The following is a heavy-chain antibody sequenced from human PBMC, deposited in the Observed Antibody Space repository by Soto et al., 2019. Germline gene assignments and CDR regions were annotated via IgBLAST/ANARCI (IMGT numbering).Heavy chain of an antibody. V-gene: IGHV1-69*13. CDR1: GGTFSSYA. D-gene: IGHD3-22*01. CDR2: IIPIFGTA. CDR3: ARAYDSSGYRPYDYYGMDV. J-gene: IGHJ6*02. Sequence: SVKVSCKDSGGTFSSYAISWVRPAPGQGLELMGGIIPIFGTANYAQKFQGRVTITADESTSTAYMELSSMRSEDTAVYYCARAYDSSGYRPYDYYGMDVWGQGTTVTVSS.